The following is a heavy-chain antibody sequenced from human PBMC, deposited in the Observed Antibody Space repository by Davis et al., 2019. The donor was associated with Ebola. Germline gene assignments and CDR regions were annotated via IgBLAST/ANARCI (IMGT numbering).Heavy chain of an antibody. D-gene: IGHD1-1*01. CDR2: ISMSGGST. CDR3: AGDPNWESGS. V-gene: IGHV3-23*01. Sequence: GESLKISCAASGFIFRNWGMTWVRQVPGKGLECVAAISMSGGSTDYADSVKGRFTISRDNSKNTLYLQMDSLRIEDTAQYYCAGDPNWESGSWGQGTLVSVSS. J-gene: IGHJ5*02. CDR1: GFIFRNWG.